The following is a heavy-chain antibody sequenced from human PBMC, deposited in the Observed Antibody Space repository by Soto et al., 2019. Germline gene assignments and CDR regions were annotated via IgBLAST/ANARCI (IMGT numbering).Heavy chain of an antibody. Sequence: QFTLNESGPTLVKPTQTLTLTCTFSGFSLTTSGVGVGWIRQSPGKAPEWLALIYWDDDKRYSPSLKSRLTITKDTSKNQVVLTMANLDPADTATYYCAHRVLRTVFGLVTTTAIYFDFWGQGTPVAVSS. J-gene: IGHJ4*02. CDR2: IYWDDDK. V-gene: IGHV2-5*02. D-gene: IGHD3-3*01. CDR3: AHRVLRTVFGLVTTTAIYFDF. CDR1: GFSLTTSGVG.